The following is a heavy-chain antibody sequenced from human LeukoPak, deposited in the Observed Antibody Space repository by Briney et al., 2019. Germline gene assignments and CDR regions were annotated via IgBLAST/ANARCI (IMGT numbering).Heavy chain of an antibody. CDR1: GGSISSSNW. Sequence: SGTLSLTCAVSGGSISSSNWWSWVRPPPGKGLEWIGEIYHSGSTNYNPSLKSRVTISVDKSKNQFSLKLSSVTAADTAVYYCARDGRLAAAGGGGAFDIWGQGTMVTVSS. D-gene: IGHD6-13*01. CDR2: IYHSGST. CDR3: ARDGRLAAAGGGGAFDI. J-gene: IGHJ3*02. V-gene: IGHV4-4*02.